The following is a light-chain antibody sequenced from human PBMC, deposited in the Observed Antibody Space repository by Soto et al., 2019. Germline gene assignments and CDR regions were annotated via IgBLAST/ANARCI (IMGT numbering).Light chain of an antibody. Sequence: DMQMTQSLSTLSASVGDRVTITCRASQSISSWLAWYQQKSGKAPKLLIYKASSLQSGVPSRFSGSGSGTEFTLTISSLKPDDFATYYCQQYHGFPWTFGQGTKVEIK. CDR3: QQYHGFPWT. V-gene: IGKV1-5*03. CDR1: QSISSW. CDR2: KAS. J-gene: IGKJ1*01.